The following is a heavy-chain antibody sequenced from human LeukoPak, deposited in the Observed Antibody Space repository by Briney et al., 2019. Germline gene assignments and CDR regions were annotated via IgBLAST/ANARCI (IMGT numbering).Heavy chain of an antibody. D-gene: IGHD4-17*01. CDR1: GFTFSSYG. J-gene: IGHJ4*02. V-gene: IGHV3-30*03. Sequence: PGGSLRLSCAASGFTFSSYGMHWVRQAPGKGLEWVAVISYDGSNKYYADSVKGRFTISRDNSKNTLYLQMNSLRTEDTAVYYCARAIYGDAPDDGGNYWGQGTLVTVSS. CDR2: ISYDGSNK. CDR3: ARAIYGDAPDDGGNY.